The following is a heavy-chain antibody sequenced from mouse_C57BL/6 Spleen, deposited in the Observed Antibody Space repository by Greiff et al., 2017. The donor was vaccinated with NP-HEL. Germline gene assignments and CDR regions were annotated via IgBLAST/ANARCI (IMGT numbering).Heavy chain of an antibody. V-gene: IGHV1-82*01. CDR2: IYPGDGDT. J-gene: IGHJ4*01. CDR3: ARELGRDYAMDY. D-gene: IGHD4-1*01. CDR1: GYAFSSSW. Sequence: VQLKESGPELVKPGASVKISCKASGYAFSSSWMNWVKQRPGKGLEWIGRIYPGDGDTNYNGKFKGKATLTADKSSSTAYMQLSSLTSEDSAVYFCARELGRDYAMDYWGQGTSVTVSS.